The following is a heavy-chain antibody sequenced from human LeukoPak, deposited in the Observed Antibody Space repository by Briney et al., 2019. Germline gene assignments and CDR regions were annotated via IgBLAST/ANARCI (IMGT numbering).Heavy chain of an antibody. CDR1: GFTVSSNY. V-gene: IGHV3-53*01. D-gene: IGHD3-16*01. J-gene: IGHJ4*02. CDR2: IYSGGST. Sequence: PGGSLRLSCAASGFTVSSNYMSWARQAPGKGLEWVSVIYSGGSTYYADSVKGRFTISRDNAKSSLDLEMNSLRAEDTAAYYCARAMSTFGGVRNYFDSWGQGTLVTVSS. CDR3: ARAMSTFGGVRNYFDS.